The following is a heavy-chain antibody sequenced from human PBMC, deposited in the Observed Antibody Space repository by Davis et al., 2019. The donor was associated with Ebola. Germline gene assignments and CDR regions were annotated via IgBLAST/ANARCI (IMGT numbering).Heavy chain of an antibody. Sequence: ASVKVSCKASGYTFTSYYMHWVRQAPGQGLEWMGIINPSGGSTSYAQKFQGRVTMTRDTSTSTVYMELSSLRSEDTAVYYCARAPELRYFDSSMDVWGQGTTVTVSS. V-gene: IGHV1-46*01. CDR2: INPSGGST. CDR3: ARAPELRYFDSSMDV. CDR1: GYTFTSYY. J-gene: IGHJ6*02. D-gene: IGHD3-9*01.